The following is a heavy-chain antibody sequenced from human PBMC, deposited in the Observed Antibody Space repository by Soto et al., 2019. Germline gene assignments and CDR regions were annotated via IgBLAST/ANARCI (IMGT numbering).Heavy chain of an antibody. V-gene: IGHV4-59*01. CDR1: GGSISSYY. CDR2: IYYSGST. J-gene: IGHJ5*02. CDR3: ARDALEGDWFDP. Sequence: QVQLQESGPGLVKPSETLSLTCTVSGGSISSYYWSWIRQPPGKGLEWIGYIYYSGSTKYNPSLKSRVTISVDTSKNQFSLKLSSVTAADTAVYYCARDALEGDWFDPWGQGTLVTVSS.